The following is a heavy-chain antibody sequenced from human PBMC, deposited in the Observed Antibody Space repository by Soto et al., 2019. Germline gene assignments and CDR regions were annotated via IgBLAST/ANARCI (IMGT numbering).Heavy chain of an antibody. D-gene: IGHD1-26*01. CDR3: AKSKVGATRGGDYYYYGMDV. CDR1: GFTFSSYG. CDR2: ISYDGSNK. V-gene: IGHV3-30*18. Sequence: GGSLRLSCAASGFTFSSYGMHWVRRAPGKGLEWVAVISYDGSNKYYADSVKGRFTISRDNSKNTLYLQMNSLRAEDTAVYYCAKSKVGATRGGDYYYYGMDVWGQGTTVTVSS. J-gene: IGHJ6*02.